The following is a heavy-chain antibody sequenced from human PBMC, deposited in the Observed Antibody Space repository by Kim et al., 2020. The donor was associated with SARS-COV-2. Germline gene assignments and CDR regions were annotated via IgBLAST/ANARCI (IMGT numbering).Heavy chain of an antibody. CDR1: GFTFSSYS. CDR2: ISSSSSYI. D-gene: IGHD6-13*01. V-gene: IGHV3-21*01. CDR3: ARAYSSSLARQKSAFDI. Sequence: GGSLRLSCAASGFTFSSYSMNWVRQAPGKGLEWVSSISSSSSYIYYADSVKGRFTISRDNAKNSLYLQMNSLRAEDTAVYYCARAYSSSLARQKSAFDIWGQGTMVTVSS. J-gene: IGHJ3*02.